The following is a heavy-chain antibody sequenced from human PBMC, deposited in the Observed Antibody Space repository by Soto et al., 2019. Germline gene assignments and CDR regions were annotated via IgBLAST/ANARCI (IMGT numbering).Heavy chain of an antibody. CDR1: GGSFSGYY. D-gene: IGHD2-2*01. J-gene: IGHJ6*02. CDR3: ARGGYCTRPSCLNPYYCGMAC. CDR2: INHSGST. Sequence: SETLSLTCAVYGGSFSGYYWSWIRQPPGKGLEWIGEINHSGSTNYNPSLKSRGTISVDTSKNQFSLKLSSVTAADTAVYYCARGGYCTRPSCLNPYYCGMACWRQGT. V-gene: IGHV4-34*01.